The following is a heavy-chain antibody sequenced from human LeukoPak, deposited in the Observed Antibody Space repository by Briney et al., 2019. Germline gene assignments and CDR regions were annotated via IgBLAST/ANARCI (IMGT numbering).Heavy chain of an antibody. Sequence: SETLSLTCAVYGGSFSGYYWSWIRQPPGKGLEWIGEINHSGSTNYNPSLKSRASISVDTSKSQFSLRLSSVTAADTAVYYCARDGKYNRSPAFDPWGRGILVTVSS. J-gene: IGHJ5*02. CDR3: ARDGKYNRSPAFDP. CDR2: INHSGST. D-gene: IGHD1-14*01. CDR1: GGSFSGYY. V-gene: IGHV4-34*09.